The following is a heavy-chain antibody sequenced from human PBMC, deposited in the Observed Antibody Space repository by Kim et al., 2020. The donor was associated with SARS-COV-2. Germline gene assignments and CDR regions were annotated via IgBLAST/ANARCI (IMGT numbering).Heavy chain of an antibody. D-gene: IGHD3-10*01. CDR2: IYSGGST. Sequence: GGSLRLSCAASGFTVSSNYMSWVRQAPGKGLEWVSVIYSGGSTYYADSVKGRFTISRDNSKNTLYLQMNSLRAEDTAVYYCARDRTMVRGVDRSGMDVWGQGTTVTVSS. V-gene: IGHV3-66*02. CDR1: GFTVSSNY. J-gene: IGHJ6*02. CDR3: ARDRTMVRGVDRSGMDV.